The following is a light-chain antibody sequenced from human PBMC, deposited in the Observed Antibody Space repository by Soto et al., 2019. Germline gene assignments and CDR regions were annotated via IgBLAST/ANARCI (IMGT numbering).Light chain of an antibody. Sequence: QSALTQPASVSGSPGQSITISCTGTSSDVGSYDLVSWYQHHPGTAPKLILYEVTKRPSGVSNRFSGSKSGNTASLTISGLQTEDDSHYYCCSYANSNTLLFGGGTKRTVL. CDR1: SSDVGSYDL. CDR2: EVT. CDR3: CSYANSNTLL. J-gene: IGLJ2*01. V-gene: IGLV2-23*02.